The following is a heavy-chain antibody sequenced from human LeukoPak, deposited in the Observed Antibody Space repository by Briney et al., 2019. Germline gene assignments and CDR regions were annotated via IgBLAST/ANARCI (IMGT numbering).Heavy chain of an antibody. D-gene: IGHD3-9*01. CDR2: ISSSSSYI. J-gene: IGHJ4*02. CDR1: GFTFSSYS. Sequence: GGSLRLSCAASGFTFSSYSMNWVRQAPGKGLEWVSSISSSSSYIYYADSVKGRFTISRDNAKNSLYLQMNSLRAEDTAVYYCARQGLRYFGWLSIMGTDEWGQGTLVTASS. CDR3: ARQGLRYFGWLSIMGTDE. V-gene: IGHV3-21*04.